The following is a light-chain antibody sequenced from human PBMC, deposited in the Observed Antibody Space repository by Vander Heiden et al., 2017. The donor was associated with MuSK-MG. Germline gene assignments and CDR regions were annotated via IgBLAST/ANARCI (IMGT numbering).Light chain of an antibody. CDR3: QQYNNWPTLYT. V-gene: IGKV3-15*01. J-gene: IGKJ2*01. CDR2: GAS. CDR1: QSLSSN. Sequence: IVMTQSPATLSVSPGETATLSCRARQSLSSNIAWYQHKPGQAPRLLIYGASTTATGIPARFSGSGSGTEFTLTISSLQLEDFAVYYCQQYNNWPTLYTFGQGTKLEIK.